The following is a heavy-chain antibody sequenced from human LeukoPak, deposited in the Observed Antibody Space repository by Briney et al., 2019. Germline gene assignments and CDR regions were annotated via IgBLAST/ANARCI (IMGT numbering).Heavy chain of an antibody. CDR2: INPSGGST. CDR1: GYTFTSYY. Sequence: GASVKVSCKASGYTFTSYYMHWMRQAPGQGLEWMGIINPSGGSTSYAQKFQGRVTMTRDTSTSTVYMELSSLRSEDTAVYYCARDYQGYDILTGYYQYNWFDPWGQGTLVTVSS. D-gene: IGHD3-9*01. V-gene: IGHV1-46*01. J-gene: IGHJ5*02. CDR3: ARDYQGYDILTGYYQYNWFDP.